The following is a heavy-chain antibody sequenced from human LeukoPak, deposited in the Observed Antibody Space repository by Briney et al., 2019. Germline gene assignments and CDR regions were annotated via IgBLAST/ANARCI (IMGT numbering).Heavy chain of an antibody. CDR1: GGSISSYY. J-gene: IGHJ1*01. V-gene: IGHV4-59*01. Sequence: PSETLSLTCTVSGGSISSYYWSWIRQPPGKGLEWIGYIYYSGSTNYNPSLKSRVTISVDTSKNQFSLKLSSVTAADTAVYYCASGLGGRYYGYFQHWGQGTLVTVSS. CDR3: ASGLGGRYYGYFQH. CDR2: IYYSGST. D-gene: IGHD1-26*01.